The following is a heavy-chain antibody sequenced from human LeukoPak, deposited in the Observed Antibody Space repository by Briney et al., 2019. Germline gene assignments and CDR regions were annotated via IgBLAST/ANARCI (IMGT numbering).Heavy chain of an antibody. CDR1: GFTFNDYA. J-gene: IGHJ4*02. CDR3: TKDGHSCHFDY. CDR2: ISEDGSST. V-gene: IGHV3-43*02. D-gene: IGHD4-11*01. Sequence: GGSLRLSCAASGFTFNDYAMHWVRQAPGKGLEWVSLISEDGSSTYYADSVKGRFTISRDNSKNSLYLQMSSLRTEDTALYYCTKDGHSCHFDYWGQGTLVTVSS.